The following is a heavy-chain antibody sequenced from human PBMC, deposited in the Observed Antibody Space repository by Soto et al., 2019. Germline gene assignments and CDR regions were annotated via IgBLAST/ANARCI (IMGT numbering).Heavy chain of an antibody. V-gene: IGHV1-46*03. CDR1: GYTFTSYY. J-gene: IGHJ5*02. CDR2: INPSGGST. CDR3: ARMPFGVVIKRDNWFDP. D-gene: IGHD3-3*01. Sequence: GASVKVSCKASGYTFTSYYMHWVRQAPGQGLEWMGIINPSGGSTSYAQKFQGRVTMTRDTSTSTVYMELSSLRSEDTAVYYCARMPFGVVIKRDNWFDPWGQGTLVTVSS.